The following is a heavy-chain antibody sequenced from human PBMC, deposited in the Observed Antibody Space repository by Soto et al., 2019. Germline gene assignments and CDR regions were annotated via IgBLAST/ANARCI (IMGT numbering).Heavy chain of an antibody. D-gene: IGHD2-21*02. CDR3: TRRSDSNYYFYYMDV. Sequence: EVQLVESGGGLVQPGGSLKLSCAASGFIFSDSTIHWVRQAFGKGLEWVGRIRSRPNSYATAYGASVSGRFTISRDDSESTAYLQVNSLKAEDSAVYYCTRRSDSNYYFYYMDVWCTGTTVTVSS. CDR1: GFIFSDST. J-gene: IGHJ6*03. V-gene: IGHV3-73*01. CDR2: IRSRPNSYAT.